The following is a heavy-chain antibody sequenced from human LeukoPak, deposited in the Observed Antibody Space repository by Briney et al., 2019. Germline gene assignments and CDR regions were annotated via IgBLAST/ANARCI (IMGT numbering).Heavy chain of an antibody. V-gene: IGHV3-23*01. CDR1: GFTFSSYA. Sequence: GGSLRLSCAASGFTFSSYAMSWVRQAPGKGLEWVSAISGSGGSTYYADSVKGRFTISRDNSKNTLYLQMNSLRAEDTAVYYCAKDKGYYDFWSGYYHYWGQGTLVTVSS. CDR3: AKDKGYYDFWSGYYHY. J-gene: IGHJ4*02. D-gene: IGHD3-3*01. CDR2: ISGSGGST.